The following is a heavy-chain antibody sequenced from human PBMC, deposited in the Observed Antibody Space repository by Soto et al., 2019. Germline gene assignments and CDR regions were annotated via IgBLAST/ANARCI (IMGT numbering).Heavy chain of an antibody. CDR2: ISPYDGDT. Sequence: QVQLVQSGVEVKKPGASVKVSCKASGYTFTTYGISWVRQAPGQGLEWMGWISPYDGDTNYADTLQGRVTLTTDTSTTTAYMELRSLRSDDTAMYYCARDHGGSYQADSFDPWGQGTLVMVSS. CDR1: GYTFTTYG. V-gene: IGHV1-18*01. J-gene: IGHJ5*02. D-gene: IGHD1-26*01. CDR3: ARDHGGSYQADSFDP.